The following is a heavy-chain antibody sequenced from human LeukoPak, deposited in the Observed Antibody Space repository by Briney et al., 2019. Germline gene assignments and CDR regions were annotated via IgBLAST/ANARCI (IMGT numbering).Heavy chain of an antibody. CDR1: GYSIRSDYY. V-gene: IGHV4-38-2*02. CDR3: AVSTVGAPVPQPFDI. D-gene: IGHD4-23*01. Sequence: SETLSLTCTVSGYSIRSDYYWGWIRQPPGKGLEWIGSIYHRGRSYYNPSLERRVTITVDTSKIQFSLNLNSVTAADTAVYYCAVSTVGAPVPQPFDIWGQGTLVTVSS. CDR2: IYHRGRS. J-gene: IGHJ3*02.